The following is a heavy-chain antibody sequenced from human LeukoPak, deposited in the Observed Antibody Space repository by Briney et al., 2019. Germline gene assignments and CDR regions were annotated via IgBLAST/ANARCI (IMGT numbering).Heavy chain of an antibody. J-gene: IGHJ5*02. V-gene: IGHV1-69*06. CDR3: ARKVPNDSSGYYYRGQFDP. Sequence: SVKVSCKASGGSFSSYAISWVRQAPGQGLEWMGEITPISGTANYAQKFQGRVTITADKSTSTAYMELSSLRSEDTAVYYCARKVPNDSSGYYYRGQFDPWGQGTLVTVSS. CDR2: ITPISGTA. D-gene: IGHD3-22*01. CDR1: GGSFSSYA.